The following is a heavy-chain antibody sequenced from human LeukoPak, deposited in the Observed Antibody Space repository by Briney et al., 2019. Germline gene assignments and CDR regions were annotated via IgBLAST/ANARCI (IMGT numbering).Heavy chain of an antibody. Sequence: GGSLRLSCAASGFTFTSYGISWVRQAPGQGLEWMGWISAYNGNTNYAQKLQGRVTMTTDTSTSTAYMELRSLRSDDTAVYYCARGGYYDSSGYPNWGQGTLVTVSS. V-gene: IGHV1-18*01. J-gene: IGHJ4*02. CDR1: GFTFTSYG. D-gene: IGHD3-22*01. CDR3: ARGGYYDSSGYPN. CDR2: ISAYNGNT.